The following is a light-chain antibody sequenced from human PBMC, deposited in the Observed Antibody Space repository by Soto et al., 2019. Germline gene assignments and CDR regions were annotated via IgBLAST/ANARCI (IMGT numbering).Light chain of an antibody. J-gene: IGLJ2*01. CDR1: GGYNS. CDR2: EVS. V-gene: IGLV2-14*01. Sequence: QSALTQPASVSGSPGQSITISCVGGYNSVSWYQQHPGKAPKRMIYEVSNRPSGVSNRFSGSKSGNTASLTISGLQAEDEDDYFCCSYTTSNTRDVVFGGGTKLTVL. CDR3: CSYTTSNTRDVV.